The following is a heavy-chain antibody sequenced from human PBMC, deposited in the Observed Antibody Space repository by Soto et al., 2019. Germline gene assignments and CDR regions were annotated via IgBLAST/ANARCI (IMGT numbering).Heavy chain of an antibody. Sequence: GASVKVSCKASGYTFTSYGISWVRQAPGQVLEWMGWISAYNGNTNYAQKLQGRVTRTTDTSTSTAYMELRSLRSDDTAVYYCARDLYYDSSGYTPWGQGTLVTFSS. CDR3: ARDLYYDSSGYTP. CDR1: GYTFTSYG. CDR2: ISAYNGNT. V-gene: IGHV1-18*04. J-gene: IGHJ5*02. D-gene: IGHD3-22*01.